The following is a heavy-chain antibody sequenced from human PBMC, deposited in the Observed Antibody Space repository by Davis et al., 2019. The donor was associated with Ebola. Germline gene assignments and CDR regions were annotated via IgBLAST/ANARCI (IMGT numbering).Heavy chain of an antibody. CDR1: GYTFRSYG. CDR2: ISAYNGNT. V-gene: IGHV1-18*01. D-gene: IGHD4-23*01. Sequence: ASVKVSCKASGYTFRSYGISWVRQAPGQGLEWLGWISAYNGNTNYAQKLQGRVTMTPDTSTSTASMELRSLKSDDTAVYYCARWAVVTPTAWDYWGQGTLVTVSS. CDR3: ARWAVVTPTAWDY. J-gene: IGHJ4*02.